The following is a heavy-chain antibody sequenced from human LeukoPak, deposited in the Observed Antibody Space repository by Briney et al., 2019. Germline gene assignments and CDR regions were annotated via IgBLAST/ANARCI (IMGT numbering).Heavy chain of an antibody. J-gene: IGHJ4*02. D-gene: IGHD3-10*01. Sequence: GGSLRLSCAASGFTFSSHWMHWVRQAPGKGLLWVSRINGDGSSTSYADSVKGRFTISRDNAKSTLYLQMNSLRAEDTAVYYCARGPYYFGSGDWGQGTLVTVSS. CDR2: INGDGSST. CDR1: GFTFSSHW. CDR3: ARGPYYFGSGD. V-gene: IGHV3-74*01.